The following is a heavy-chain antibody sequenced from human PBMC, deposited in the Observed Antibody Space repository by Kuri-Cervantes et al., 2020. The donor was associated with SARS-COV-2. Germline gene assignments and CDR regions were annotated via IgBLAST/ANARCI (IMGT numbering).Heavy chain of an antibody. CDR1: GFTLSACD. D-gene: IGHD3-10*01. Sequence: GESLKISCAASGFTLSACDMHWVRQVTGKGLEWVSTIATSGDTYYLNSVKGRFTISRESARNSLYLQMNSLGVEDTAVYYCVREAPGSASGITSFDLWGRGTLVTVSS. CDR3: VREAPGSASGITSFDL. V-gene: IGHV3-13*01. J-gene: IGHJ2*01. CDR2: IATSGDT.